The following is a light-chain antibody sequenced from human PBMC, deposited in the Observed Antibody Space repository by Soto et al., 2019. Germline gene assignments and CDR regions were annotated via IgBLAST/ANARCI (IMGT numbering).Light chain of an antibody. J-gene: IGKJ5*01. V-gene: IGKV3-20*01. CDR3: QQYFSTPRIT. CDR1: QSVRSDY. Sequence: EIVLTQSPATLSLSRGDRATLSCRASQSVRSDYFAWYQQKPGQAPRVIIFGVSTRATAIPDRFSGSTSGTEFTLTIISLQSEDLAVYYCQQYFSTPRITFGQGTRLEIK. CDR2: GVS.